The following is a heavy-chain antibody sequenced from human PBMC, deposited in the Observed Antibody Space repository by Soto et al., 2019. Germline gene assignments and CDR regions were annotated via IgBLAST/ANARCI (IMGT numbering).Heavy chain of an antibody. CDR3: ARHPERIAQIGWFDP. CDR1: GFTVSSYS. J-gene: IGHJ5*02. V-gene: IGHV3-48*01. D-gene: IGHD6-13*01. Sequence: GGSLRLSFAASGFTVSSYSMNWVRQAPGKGLEWVSYISSSSSTIYYADSVKGRFTISRDNAKNSLYLQMNSLRAEDTAVYYCARHPERIAQIGWFDPWGQGTLVTVSS. CDR2: ISSSSSTI.